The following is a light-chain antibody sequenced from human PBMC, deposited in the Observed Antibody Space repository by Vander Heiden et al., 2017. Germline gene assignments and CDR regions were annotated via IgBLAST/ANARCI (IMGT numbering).Light chain of an antibody. CDR1: QDISNY. CDR3: QQYDNLPFT. V-gene: IGKV1-33*01. CDR2: DAS. Sequence: DIQPTQSPSSLSASAGERVTIPCQASQDISNYLNWYQQKPGKAPKLLIYDASNLETGVPSRFSGSGSGTDFTFTISSLQPEDIATYYCQQYDNLPFTFGPGTKVDIK. J-gene: IGKJ3*01.